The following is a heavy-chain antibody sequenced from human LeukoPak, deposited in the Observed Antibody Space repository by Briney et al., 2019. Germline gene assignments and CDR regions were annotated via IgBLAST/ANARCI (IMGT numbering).Heavy chain of an antibody. D-gene: IGHD2-2*01. Sequence: PGGSLRLSCAASGFTFSSYAMHWVRQAPGKGLEWVAVISYDGSNKYYADSVKGRFTISRDNSKNTLYLQMNSLRAEDTAVYYCAKGEVVPAANDAFDIWGQGTMVTVSS. CDR3: AKGEVVPAANDAFDI. V-gene: IGHV3-30-3*01. J-gene: IGHJ3*02. CDR1: GFTFSSYA. CDR2: ISYDGSNK.